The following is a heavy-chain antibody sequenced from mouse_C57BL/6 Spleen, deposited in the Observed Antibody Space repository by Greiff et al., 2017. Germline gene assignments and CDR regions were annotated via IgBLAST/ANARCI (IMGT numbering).Heavy chain of an antibody. CDR2: IDPSDSYT. V-gene: IGHV1-69*01. D-gene: IGHD2-3*01. CDR1: GYTFTSYW. J-gene: IGHJ4*01. CDR3: ARADGPYYAMDY. Sequence: VQLQQPGAELVMPGASVKLSCKASGYTFTSYWMHWVKQRPGQGLEWIGEIDPSDSYTNYNQKFKGKSTLTVDKSSSTAYMQLSSLTSEDSAVYYCARADGPYYAMDYWGQGTSVTVSS.